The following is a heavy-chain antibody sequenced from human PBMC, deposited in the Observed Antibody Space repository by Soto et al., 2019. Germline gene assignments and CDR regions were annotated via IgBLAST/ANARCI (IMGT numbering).Heavy chain of an antibody. CDR3: ARLTIFGGTNWFDP. J-gene: IGHJ5*02. D-gene: IGHD3-3*01. Sequence: SETLSLTCTVSGGSISSYYWSWIRQPPGKGLEWIGYIYYSGSTNYNPSLKSRVTISVDTSKNQFSLKLSSVTAADTAVYYCARLTIFGGTNWFDPWGQGTLVTVSS. V-gene: IGHV4-59*08. CDR2: IYYSGST. CDR1: GGSISSYY.